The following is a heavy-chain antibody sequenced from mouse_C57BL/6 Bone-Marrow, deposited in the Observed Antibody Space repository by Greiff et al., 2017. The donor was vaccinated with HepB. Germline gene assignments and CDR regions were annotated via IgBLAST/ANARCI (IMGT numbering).Heavy chain of an antibody. V-gene: IGHV1-15*01. J-gene: IGHJ1*03. D-gene: IGHD1-1*01. CDR2: IDPETGGT. CDR3: TRKGSSYWYFDV. CDR1: GYTFTDYE. Sequence: LQQSGAELVRPGASVTLSCKASGYTFTDYEMHWVKQTPVHGLEWIGAIDPETGGTAYNQKFKGKAILTADKSSSTAYMELRSLTSEDSAVYYCTRKGSSYWYFDVWGTGTTVTVSS.